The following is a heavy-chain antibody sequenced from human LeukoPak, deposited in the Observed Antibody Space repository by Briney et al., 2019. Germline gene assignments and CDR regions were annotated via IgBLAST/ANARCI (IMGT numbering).Heavy chain of an antibody. CDR2: IIPIFGTA. D-gene: IGHD3-9*01. J-gene: IGHJ4*02. Sequence: SVKVSYKASGGTFSSYAISWVRQAPGQGLEWMGGIIPIFGTANYAQKFQGRVTITTDESTRTPYMELSSLRSEDTAVYYCARGRYYDILTGYYSYFDYWGQGTLVTVSS. V-gene: IGHV1-69*05. CDR3: ARGRYYDILTGYYSYFDY. CDR1: GGTFSSYA.